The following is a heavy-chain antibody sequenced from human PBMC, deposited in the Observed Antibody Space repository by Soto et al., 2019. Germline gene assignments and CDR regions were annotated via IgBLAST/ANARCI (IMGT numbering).Heavy chain of an antibody. D-gene: IGHD6-13*01. CDR2: TYHSGTT. V-gene: IGHV4-4*02. J-gene: IGHJ5*02. Sequence: SETLSLTCAVSGDSINNSHWWSWVRQTPGKGLEWIGETYHSGTTNYNPSLKTRVTISIDKSKNQFSLKMNSVTAADTAVYYCARGVNSSPARGPNWFDPWGQGTLVTVSS. CDR1: GDSINNSHW. CDR3: ARGVNSSPARGPNWFDP.